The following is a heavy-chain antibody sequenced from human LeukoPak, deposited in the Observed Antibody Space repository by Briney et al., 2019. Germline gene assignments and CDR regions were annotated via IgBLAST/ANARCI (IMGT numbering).Heavy chain of an antibody. V-gene: IGHV3-30*03. CDR3: ARDSFNAHEWGLCDL. Sequence: GGSLRLSCEASGLTFRRYAMHWVRQAPGKGLEWVAVISYDGSKKYYSDSVKGRFTISRDNSKNTLYLQIHSLRGDDTAVYYCARDSFNAHEWGLCDLWGQGTLVTVSS. CDR2: ISYDGSKK. J-gene: IGHJ5*02. D-gene: IGHD2-21*01. CDR1: GLTFRRYA.